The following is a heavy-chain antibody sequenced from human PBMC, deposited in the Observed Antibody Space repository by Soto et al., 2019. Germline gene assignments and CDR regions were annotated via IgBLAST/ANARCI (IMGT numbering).Heavy chain of an antibody. CDR3: AKGPIFGVENIYDY. V-gene: IGHV3-23*01. CDR1: GFTFSSYA. J-gene: IGHJ4*02. CDR2: MIGACRSA. Sequence: DVQLLESGGDLVQPGGSLRLSCAASGFTFSSYAMSWVRQAPGKGLEWVASMIGACRSAYDADSVKGRFTISRDNSKNTLYLKMTNLRAEDTALYSCAKGPIFGVENIYDYWGQGTLVTVSS. D-gene: IGHD3-3*01.